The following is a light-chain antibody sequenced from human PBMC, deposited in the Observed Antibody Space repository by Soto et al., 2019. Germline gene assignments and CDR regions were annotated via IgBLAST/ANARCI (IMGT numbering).Light chain of an antibody. J-gene: IGLJ3*02. V-gene: IGLV2-23*01. Sequence: QSALTQPASVSGSPGQSITISCTGTSSDVGTYNLVSWYQQHPGSAPKLMIDEGSKRPLGVSDRFSGYKSGNTASLPISGLQAEYEADYYCFSYVGSSTFSQVFGDGTKRTVL. CDR1: SSDVGTYNL. CDR2: EGS. CDR3: FSYVGSSTFSQV.